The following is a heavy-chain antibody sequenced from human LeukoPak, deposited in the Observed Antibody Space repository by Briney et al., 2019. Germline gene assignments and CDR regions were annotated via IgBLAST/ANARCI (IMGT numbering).Heavy chain of an antibody. V-gene: IGHV3-23*01. Sequence: GGSLRLSCAASGFTFSNYAMNWVRQAPGQGLEWVSSISGSGGSTYYADSVKGRFTISRDNSKNTLYVQMNSLRAEDTAVYYCAKGHTVTTVNDAFEMWGQGTMVTVSS. CDR2: ISGSGGST. CDR1: GFTFSNYA. CDR3: AKGHTVTTVNDAFEM. D-gene: IGHD4-17*01. J-gene: IGHJ3*02.